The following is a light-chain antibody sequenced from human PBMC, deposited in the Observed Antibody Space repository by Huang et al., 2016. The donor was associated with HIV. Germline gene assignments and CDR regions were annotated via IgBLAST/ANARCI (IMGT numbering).Light chain of an antibody. V-gene: IGKV3-20*01. CDR3: QQYGNSPPYT. Sequence: EVVLTQSPGTLSLSPGERATLSCRASQTISSNYFAWYQQKPGQAPRLLIYGTSNRAIGIPDRFSGSGSGTDCTLTISRLEPEDFAVYYCQQYGNSPPYTFGQGTTLDIK. CDR1: QTISSNY. J-gene: IGKJ2*01. CDR2: GTS.